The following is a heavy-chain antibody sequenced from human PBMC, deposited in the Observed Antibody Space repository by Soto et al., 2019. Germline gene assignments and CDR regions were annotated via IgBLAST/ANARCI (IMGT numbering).Heavy chain of an antibody. CDR3: ARDAYCGGDCYSRGGSIYGMDV. V-gene: IGHV4-31*03. CDR1: GGSISSGGYY. Sequence: QVQLQESGPGLVKPSQTLSLTCTVSGGSISSGGYYWSWIRQHPGKGLEWIGYIYYSGSTYYNPSLKSRVTISVDTSKNKFSLKLSSVTAADTAVYYCARDAYCGGDCYSRGGSIYGMDVWGQGTTVTVSS. D-gene: IGHD2-21*02. CDR2: IYYSGST. J-gene: IGHJ6*02.